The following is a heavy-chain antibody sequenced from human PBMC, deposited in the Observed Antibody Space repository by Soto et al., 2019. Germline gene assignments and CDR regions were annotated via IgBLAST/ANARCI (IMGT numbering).Heavy chain of an antibody. V-gene: IGHV3-30*18. Sequence: AGGSLRLSWAASGFTFSSYGMHWVRQAPGKGLEWVAVISYDGSNKYYADSVKGRFTISRDNSKNTLYLQMNSLRAEDTAVYYCAEXLERAKRWLKLVYGMDVWGPGTTVTVSS. CDR1: GFTFSSYG. J-gene: IGHJ6*02. CDR3: AEXLERAKRWLKLVYGMDV. D-gene: IGHD6-13*01. CDR2: ISYDGSNK.